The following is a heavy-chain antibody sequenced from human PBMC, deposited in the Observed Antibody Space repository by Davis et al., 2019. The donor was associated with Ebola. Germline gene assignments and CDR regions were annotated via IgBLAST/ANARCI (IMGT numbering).Heavy chain of an antibody. CDR2: ISTSSRTI. Sequence: GESLKISCAASGFIFSTYSMNWVRQAPGKGLEWVSYISTSSRTIYYADSVRGRFTISRDNSKKTLYLQMSSLRAEDTAVYYCAKSGLSFGVVKYHYGMDVWGKGTTVTVSS. J-gene: IGHJ6*04. D-gene: IGHD3-3*01. CDR3: AKSGLSFGVVKYHYGMDV. CDR1: GFIFSTYS. V-gene: IGHV3-48*01.